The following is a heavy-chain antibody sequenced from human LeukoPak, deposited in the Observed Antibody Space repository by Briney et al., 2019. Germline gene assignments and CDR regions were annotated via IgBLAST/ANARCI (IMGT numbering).Heavy chain of an antibody. Sequence: SETLSLTCGVYGGSFSGYYWSWIRQPPGKGLEWIGEINHSGSTNYNPSLKSRVTISVDTSKNQFSLKLSTVTAADTAVYYCGRVPPSYGSGTFWAYYYYMDVWGKGTTVTVSS. J-gene: IGHJ6*03. CDR3: GRVPPSYGSGTFWAYYYYMDV. V-gene: IGHV4-34*01. CDR2: INHSGST. CDR1: GGSFSGYY. D-gene: IGHD3-10*01.